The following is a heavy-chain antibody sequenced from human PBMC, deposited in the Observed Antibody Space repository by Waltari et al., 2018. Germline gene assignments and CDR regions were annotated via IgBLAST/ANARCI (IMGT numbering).Heavy chain of an antibody. Sequence: QVFLVESGGGVVQPGESLRLSCVSSGFTYNIYGMHWVRQAPGKGLEWVAFTRFDGINKHYADSVKGRFTISRDNIENTLYLQMNSLRGEDSAIYYCAREDIVSATQWRGNQYRGNSGYDLWGQGTLVSVSS. J-gene: IGHJ4*01. D-gene: IGHD5-12*01. CDR3: AREDIVSATQWRGNQYRGNSGYDL. CDR2: TRFDGINK. V-gene: IGHV3-30*02. CDR1: GFTYNIYG.